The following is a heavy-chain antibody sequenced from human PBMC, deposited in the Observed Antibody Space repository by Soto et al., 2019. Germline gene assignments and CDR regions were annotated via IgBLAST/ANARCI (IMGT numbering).Heavy chain of an antibody. V-gene: IGHV3-23*01. CDR1: GFTFSSYA. D-gene: IGHD3-9*01. CDR2: ISGSGGST. CDR3: AKLARPYDILTGPNYGMDV. Sequence: GGSLRLSCAASGFTFSSYAMKWVRQAPGKGLEWVSTISGSGGSTYYVDSVKGRFTISRDNSKNTLYLQMSSLRAEDTAVYHCAKLARPYDILTGPNYGMDVWGQGTTVTVSS. J-gene: IGHJ6*02.